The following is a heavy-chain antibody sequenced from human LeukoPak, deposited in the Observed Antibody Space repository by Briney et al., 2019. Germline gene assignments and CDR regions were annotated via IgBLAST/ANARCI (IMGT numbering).Heavy chain of an antibody. J-gene: IGHJ4*02. CDR2: IYYSGST. CDR3: ASSLDYGGNSVIDY. Sequence: SETLSLTCTVSGGSISSSSYYWGWIRQPPGKGLEWIGSIYYSGSTYYNPSLKSRVTISVDTSKNQFSLKLSSVTAADTAVYYCASSLDYGGNSVIDYWGQGTLVTVSS. CDR1: GGSISSSSYY. D-gene: IGHD4-17*01. V-gene: IGHV4-39*01.